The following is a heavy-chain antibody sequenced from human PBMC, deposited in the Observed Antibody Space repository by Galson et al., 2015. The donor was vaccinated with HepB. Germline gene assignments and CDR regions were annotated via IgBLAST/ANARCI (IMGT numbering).Heavy chain of an antibody. CDR3: AKGTTNIDY. V-gene: IGHV3-23*01. CDR2: IGVNAGST. J-gene: IGHJ4*02. Sequence: SLRLSCAASGFTFSGLGMTWVRQAPGKGLECVSAIGVNAGSTDYADSVKGRFTISRDNSKNMLYLQMNNLRAEDTAVYYCAKGTTNIDYWGRGTLVTVSS. CDR1: GFTFSGLG. D-gene: IGHD1-1*01.